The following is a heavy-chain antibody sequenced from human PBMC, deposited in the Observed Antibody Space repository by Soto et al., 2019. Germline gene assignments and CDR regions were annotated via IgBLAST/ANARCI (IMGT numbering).Heavy chain of an antibody. J-gene: IGHJ4*02. CDR1: GFTFSSHA. Sequence: GGSLRLSCAASGFTFSSHAMSWVRQAPGKGLEWVSAISGSGGSTYYADSVKGRFTISRDNSKNTLYLQMNSLRAEDTAVYYCAKPPNVSDIVVVVAATPAYYFDYWGQGTLVTVSS. CDR2: ISGSGGST. V-gene: IGHV3-23*01. D-gene: IGHD2-15*01. CDR3: AKPPNVSDIVVVVAATPAYYFDY.